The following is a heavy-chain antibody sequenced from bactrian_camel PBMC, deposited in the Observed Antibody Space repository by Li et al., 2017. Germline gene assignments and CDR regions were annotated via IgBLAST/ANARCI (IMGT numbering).Heavy chain of an antibody. CDR3: GAGRYCSLSYITI. J-gene: IGHJ4*01. Sequence: QVQLVESGGGSVQVGGSLRLSCQLSGLRRSACMGWFRQAPGTECGGVAAIDRGSTTVYADSVKGRFTISQDTSKTTLYLEMNSLDVSDTAVYYCGAGRYCSLSYITIWGQGTQVTVS. CDR2: IDRGSTT. V-gene: IGHV3S53*01. CDR1: GLRRSAC. D-gene: IGHD6*01.